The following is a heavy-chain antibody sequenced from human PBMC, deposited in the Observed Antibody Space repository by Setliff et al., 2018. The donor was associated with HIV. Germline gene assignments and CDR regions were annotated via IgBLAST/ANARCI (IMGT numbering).Heavy chain of an antibody. D-gene: IGHD3-3*01. CDR3: ARRIWSGYSFDY. V-gene: IGHV3-21*01. CDR2: ISSSGGVI. CDR1: GFTFSNYW. Sequence: PGGSLRLSCAASGFTFSNYWLHWVRQAPEKGLVWVSRISSSGGVIYYADSVKGRFTISRDSAKNSLYLQMNSLRAEDTAVYYCARRIWSGYSFDYWGQGTLVTVSS. J-gene: IGHJ4*02.